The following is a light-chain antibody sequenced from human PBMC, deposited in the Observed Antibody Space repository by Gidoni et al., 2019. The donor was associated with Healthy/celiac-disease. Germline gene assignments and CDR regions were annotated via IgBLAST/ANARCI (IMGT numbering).Light chain of an antibody. CDR1: QSVSSSY. Sequence: IVLPQSPGTLSLSPGERATLSCRSSQSVSSSYLALYQQKPGQAPRLLIYVASSKATGIPDRFSGSGSGTYFTLTISRLEPEDFAVYYCQQYGSSRTFGGGTKVEIK. CDR3: QQYGSSRT. CDR2: VAS. V-gene: IGKV3-20*01. J-gene: IGKJ4*01.